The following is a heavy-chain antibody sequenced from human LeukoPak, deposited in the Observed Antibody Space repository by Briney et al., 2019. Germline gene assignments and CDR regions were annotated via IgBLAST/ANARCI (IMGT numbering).Heavy chain of an antibody. CDR2: FYYSGST. D-gene: IGHD5-18*01. CDR3: ARGPGGYSYGYYFDY. CDR1: GGSISSYY. Sequence: SVTLSLTCAVPGGSISSYYWSWIRQPPGQGLEWLGFFYYSGSTNYNPSLKSRVTISVDTSKNHFSLKLSSVTAADTAVYYCARGPGGYSYGYYFDYWGQGTLVTVSS. J-gene: IGHJ4*02. V-gene: IGHV4-59*01.